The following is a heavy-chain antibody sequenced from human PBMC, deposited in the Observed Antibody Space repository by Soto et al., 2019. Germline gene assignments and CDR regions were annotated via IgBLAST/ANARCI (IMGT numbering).Heavy chain of an antibody. J-gene: IGHJ6*02. Sequence: QVQLVQSGAEVKKPGASVKVSCKASGYTFTGYYMHWVRQATGQGLEWMGWINPNSGGTNYAQKFQGWVTMTRDTSFSTAYMELSRLRSDDTAVYYCAREAVAGDYYYYYGMDVWGQRTTVTVSS. CDR2: INPNSGGT. CDR3: AREAVAGDYYYYYGMDV. CDR1: GYTFTGYY. V-gene: IGHV1-2*04. D-gene: IGHD6-19*01.